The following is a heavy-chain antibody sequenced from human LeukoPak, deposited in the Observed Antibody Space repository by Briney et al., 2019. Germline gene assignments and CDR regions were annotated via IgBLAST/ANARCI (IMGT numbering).Heavy chain of an antibody. Sequence: NSSETLSLTCTVSGGSISSYYWSWIRQPPGKGLEWIGYIYYSGSTYYNPSLKSRVTISVDTSKNQFSLKLSSVTAADTAVYYCARVYYYDNSGYGKDYFDYWGQGTLVTVSS. CDR3: ARVYYYDNSGYGKDYFDY. J-gene: IGHJ4*02. CDR1: GGSISSYY. CDR2: IYYSGST. V-gene: IGHV4-59*08. D-gene: IGHD3-22*01.